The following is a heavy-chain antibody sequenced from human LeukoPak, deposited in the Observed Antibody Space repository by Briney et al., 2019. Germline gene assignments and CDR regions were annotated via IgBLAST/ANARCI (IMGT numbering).Heavy chain of an antibody. V-gene: IGHV4-59*01. CDR3: ASSPGGTSAFDI. J-gene: IGHJ3*02. Sequence: SETLSLTCTVAGGSISSYYWSWIRQPPGKGLEWIGYIYYSGSTNYNPSLKSRVTISVDTSENQFSLKLSSVTAADTAVYYCASSPGGTSAFDIWGQGTMVTVSS. D-gene: IGHD1-1*01. CDR2: IYYSGST. CDR1: GGSISSYY.